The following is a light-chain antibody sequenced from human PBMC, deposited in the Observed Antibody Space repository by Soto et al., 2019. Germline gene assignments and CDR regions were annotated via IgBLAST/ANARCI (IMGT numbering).Light chain of an antibody. J-gene: IGLJ3*02. CDR2: EVS. Sequence: QSALTQPASVSGSPGQSITISCTGTNSDIGGYNYVSWYQQHPGKAPKLMIYEVSNRPSRVSYRFSGSKSGNTASLTISGLQAEDEADYYCSSYTSSNTWVFGGGTKVTVL. CDR1: NSDIGGYNY. CDR3: SSYTSSNTWV. V-gene: IGLV2-14*01.